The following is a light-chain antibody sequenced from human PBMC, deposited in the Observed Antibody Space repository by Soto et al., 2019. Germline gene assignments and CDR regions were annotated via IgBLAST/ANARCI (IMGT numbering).Light chain of an antibody. Sequence: EIVMTQSPATLSVSPGERATLSCRASQSVTSNFAWYQQKPSQAPRLLIYDASTRATGIPARFSGSGSGTEFTLTISSLQSEDFAVYYCQQYNNWPPWTFGRGTKVEIK. J-gene: IGKJ1*01. V-gene: IGKV3-15*01. CDR3: QQYNNWPPWT. CDR1: QSVTSN. CDR2: DAS.